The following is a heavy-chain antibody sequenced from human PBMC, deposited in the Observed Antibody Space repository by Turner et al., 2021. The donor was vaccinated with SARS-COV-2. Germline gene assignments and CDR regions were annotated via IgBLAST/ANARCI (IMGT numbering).Heavy chain of an antibody. J-gene: IGHJ6*02. V-gene: IGHV3-21*01. CDR2: ISSISSYI. D-gene: IGHD2-2*01. CDR1: GFTFSSYS. Sequence: EVQLVVSGGCLVTPGGSLRLCCSASGFTFSSYSMNWVRQAPGKGLEWVSSISSISSYIYYEDSVKGRFTISRDNAENSLYLQMNSLRAEDTAVYYCARDHRPVVVPAAKRAGSYYYGMDVWGQGTTVTVSS. CDR3: ARDHRPVVVPAAKRAGSYYYGMDV.